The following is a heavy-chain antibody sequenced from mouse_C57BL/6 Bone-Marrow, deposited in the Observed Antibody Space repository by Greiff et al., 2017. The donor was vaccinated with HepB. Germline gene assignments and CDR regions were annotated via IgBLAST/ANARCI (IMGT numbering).Heavy chain of an antibody. CDR1: GFTFSSYA. J-gene: IGHJ2*01. V-gene: IGHV5-4*01. CDR2: ISDGGSYT. D-gene: IGHD2-5*01. CDR3: ARDLGIYGPYSNLFDY. Sequence: EVMLVESGGGLVKPGGSLKLSCAASGFTFSSYAMSWVRQTPEKRLEWVATISDGGSYTYYPDNVKGRFTIARDNANNNLYLQMSQLKSEDTAMYYCARDLGIYGPYSNLFDYWGQGTTLTVSS.